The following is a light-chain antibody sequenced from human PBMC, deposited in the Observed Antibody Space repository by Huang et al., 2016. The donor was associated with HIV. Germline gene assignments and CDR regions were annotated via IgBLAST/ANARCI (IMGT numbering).Light chain of an antibody. CDR3: QQYNDWPFT. Sequence: EIVMTQSPALSVSPGERATLSFGASQSVGSKLAWYQQKAGQAPRLLFFGASTRAAGIPARFSGSGSGTEFTLTISSLQSEDLAVYYCQQYNDWPFTFGQGTKVET. J-gene: IGKJ2*01. V-gene: IGKV3-15*01. CDR2: GAS. CDR1: QSVGSK.